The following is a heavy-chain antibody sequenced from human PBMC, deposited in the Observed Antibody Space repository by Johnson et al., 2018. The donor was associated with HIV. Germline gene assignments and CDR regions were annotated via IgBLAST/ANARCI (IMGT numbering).Heavy chain of an antibody. V-gene: IGHV3-30-3*01. CDR3: ARDNMLWELHGFDI. CDR2: VGHDGGIY. D-gene: IGHD3-10*02. CDR1: GFTFSSYA. J-gene: IGHJ3*02. Sequence: QVQLVESGGGVVQPGTSLRLSYVASGFTFSSYAMHWVRQAPGKGLEWVAHVGHDGGIYPYAESVKGRFTVYRDNSKNTLYLQMNNLGAEDTAVYYCARDNMLWELHGFDIWGQGTMVTVSA.